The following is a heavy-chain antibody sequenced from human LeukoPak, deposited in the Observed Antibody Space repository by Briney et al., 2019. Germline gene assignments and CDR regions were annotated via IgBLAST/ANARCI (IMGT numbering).Heavy chain of an antibody. CDR2: INPNSGGT. V-gene: IGHV1-2*02. J-gene: IGHJ4*02. Sequence: ASVMVSCRASGYTFTDYYLHWVRQAPGQGLEWMGWINPNSGGTNYAQTCQGRVTMTRDTSITTAYLELSRLRSDDTAVYYCARSGYNHYFDYWAREPWSPSPQ. CDR1: GYTFTDYY. D-gene: IGHD5-12*01. CDR3: ARSGYNHYFDY.